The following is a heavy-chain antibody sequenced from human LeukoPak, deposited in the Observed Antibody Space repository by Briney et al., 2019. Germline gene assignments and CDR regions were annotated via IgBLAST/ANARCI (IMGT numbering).Heavy chain of an antibody. D-gene: IGHD5-24*01. CDR2: INDSGRRT. J-gene: IGHJ6*02. Sequence: GGSLRLSCAASGFIFSTYRMSWVRQAPGKGLEWVSLINDSGRRTYYADSVKGRFTVSRDNSKYTLYLQMNSLRVEDTAVYYCASSTYNYDYALDVWGQGTTVIVSS. CDR1: GFIFSTYR. CDR3: ASSTYNYDYALDV. V-gene: IGHV3-23*01.